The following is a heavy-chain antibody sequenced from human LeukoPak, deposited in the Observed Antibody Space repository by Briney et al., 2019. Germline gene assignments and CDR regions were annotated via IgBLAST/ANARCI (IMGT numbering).Heavy chain of an antibody. D-gene: IGHD1-26*01. Sequence: SETLSLTCAVSGGSISSYYWSWIRQPPGKGLEWIGSISYSGSTYNNPSLKSRVTISVDTSKNQFSLKLSSVTAPDMAVYYCARRVYSGSYNWYFDLWGRGTLVTVSS. V-gene: IGHV4-59*05. CDR3: ARRVYSGSYNWYFDL. J-gene: IGHJ2*01. CDR1: GGSISSYY. CDR2: ISYSGST.